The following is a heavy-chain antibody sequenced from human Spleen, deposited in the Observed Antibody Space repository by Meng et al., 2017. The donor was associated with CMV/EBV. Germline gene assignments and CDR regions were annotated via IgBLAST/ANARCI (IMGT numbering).Heavy chain of an antibody. V-gene: IGHV1-2*02. Sequence: QAQLVHPGGECKKPGASVTGSCKASGYTFTGYYMHWVRQAPGQGLEWMGWINPTSGGTNYAQKFQGRVTMTRDTSISTAYMELSRLRSDDTAVYYCASGALPDYWGQGTLVTVSS. J-gene: IGHJ4*02. CDR1: GYTFTGYY. D-gene: IGHD4/OR15-4a*01. CDR2: INPTSGGT. CDR3: ASGALPDY.